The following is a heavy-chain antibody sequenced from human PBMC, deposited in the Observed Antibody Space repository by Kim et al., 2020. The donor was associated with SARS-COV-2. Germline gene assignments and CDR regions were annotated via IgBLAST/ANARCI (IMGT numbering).Heavy chain of an antibody. CDR2: ISYDGSNK. CDR3: ARDRGGNSDY. D-gene: IGHD2-15*01. CDR1: GFTFSSYA. J-gene: IGHJ4*02. Sequence: GGSLRLSCAASGFTFSSYAMHWVRQAPGKGLEWVALISYDGSNKYYAESVKGRFTISRDNSKNTLYLQMNSLRAEDTAVYYCARDRGGNSDYWGQGTLVTVSS. V-gene: IGHV3-30*04.